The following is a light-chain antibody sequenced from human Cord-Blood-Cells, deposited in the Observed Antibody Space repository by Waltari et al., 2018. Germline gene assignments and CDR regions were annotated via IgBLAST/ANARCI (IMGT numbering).Light chain of an antibody. Sequence: QPVLTQSSSASASLGSSVKLTCTLSSGHSSYIIAWHQQQPGKAPRYLMKLEGSGSYNKGGGVPDPFSGSSSGADRYLTISNLQFEDEADYYCETWDSNTRVFGGGTKLTVL. V-gene: IGLV4-60*02. CDR1: SGHSSYI. CDR3: ETWDSNTRV. CDR2: LEGSGSY. J-gene: IGLJ2*01.